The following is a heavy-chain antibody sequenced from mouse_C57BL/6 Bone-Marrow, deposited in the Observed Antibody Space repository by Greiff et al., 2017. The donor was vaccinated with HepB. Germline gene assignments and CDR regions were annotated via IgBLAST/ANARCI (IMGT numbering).Heavy chain of an antibody. D-gene: IGHD1-1*01. CDR3: AREFFYYGSSPDD. V-gene: IGHV5-4*01. CDR1: GFTFSSYA. CDR2: ISDGGSYT. Sequence: EVQRVESGGGLVKPGGSLKLSCAASGFTFSSYAMSWVRQTPEKSLEWVATISDGGSYTYYPDNVKGRFTISRDNAKTNLYLQMSHLKSEDTAMYYCAREFFYYGSSPDDWGQGTTLTVSS. J-gene: IGHJ2*01.